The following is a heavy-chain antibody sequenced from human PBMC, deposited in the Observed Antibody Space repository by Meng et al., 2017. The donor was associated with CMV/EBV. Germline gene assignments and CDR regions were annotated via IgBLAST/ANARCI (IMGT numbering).Heavy chain of an antibody. CDR2: INPNSGGT. D-gene: IGHD5-18*01. J-gene: IGHJ4*02. CDR1: EYIFTGYY. V-gene: IGHV1-2*02. Sequence: QGQSVADWARVKSPWSSVEVPCKASEYIFTGYYMHWVRQAPGKGLEWMGWINPNSGGTNYAQKFQGRVTMTRDTSISTAYMELSRLRSDDTAVYYCARDLGDTAIYWGQGALVTVSS. CDR3: ARDLGDTAIY.